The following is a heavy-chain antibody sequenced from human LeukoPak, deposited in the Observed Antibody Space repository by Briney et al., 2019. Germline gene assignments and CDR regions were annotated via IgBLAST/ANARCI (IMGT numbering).Heavy chain of an antibody. CDR3: TKDFRGSGYFFDY. J-gene: IGHJ4*02. Sequence: GGSLRLSCVVSGFTFNNHAMSWVRQAPGKGLEWVSAISGSGDNTFYAGSVRGRFTISRDNSKNTLYLQMDSLRAEDTAIYYCTKDFRGSGYFFDYWGQGTPVTVSS. D-gene: IGHD3-10*01. CDR2: ISGSGDNT. CDR1: GFTFNNHA. V-gene: IGHV3-23*01.